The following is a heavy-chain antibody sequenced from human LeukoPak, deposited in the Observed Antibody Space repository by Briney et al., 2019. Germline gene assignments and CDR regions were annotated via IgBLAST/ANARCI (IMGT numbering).Heavy chain of an antibody. Sequence: GSLRLSCAASGFTFSSYSMNWVRQAPGKGLEWIGEINHSGNTNYNPSLKSRVTISVDTSKNQFSLKLSSVTAADTAVYYCASCEVGATTGLYCYYMDVWGKGTTVTISS. CDR1: GFTFSSYS. J-gene: IGHJ6*03. D-gene: IGHD1-26*01. V-gene: IGHV4-34*01. CDR2: INHSGNT. CDR3: ASCEVGATTGLYCYYMDV.